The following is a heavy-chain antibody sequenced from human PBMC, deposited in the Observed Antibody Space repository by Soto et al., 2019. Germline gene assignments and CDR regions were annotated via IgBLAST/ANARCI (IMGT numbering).Heavy chain of an antibody. Sequence: QVQLVESGGGVVQPGRSLRLSCAASGFTFSIHAMHWVRQAPGKGLEWVAVISYDGNNIVYADSVTGRFTISKDKSEKTLPLQKNRLREEDTGVYYCARRDSYGGPNNCGMDVWGQGTTVTV. D-gene: IGHD5-18*01. V-gene: IGHV3-30-3*01. CDR1: GFTFSIHA. CDR2: ISYDGNNI. J-gene: IGHJ6*02. CDR3: ARRDSYGGPNNCGMDV.